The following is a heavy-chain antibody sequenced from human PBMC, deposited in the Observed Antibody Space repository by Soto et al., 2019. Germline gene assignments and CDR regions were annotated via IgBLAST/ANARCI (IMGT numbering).Heavy chain of an antibody. CDR3: ARDRWFGEHNWFDP. CDR2: ISYDGSNK. Sequence: SLRLSCAASGFTFSSYAMHWVRQAPGKGLEWVAVISYDGSNKYYADSVKGRFTISRDNSKNTLYLQMNSLRAEDTAVYYCARDRWFGEHNWFDPWGQGTLVTVSS. CDR1: GFTFSSYA. V-gene: IGHV3-30-3*01. J-gene: IGHJ5*02. D-gene: IGHD3-10*01.